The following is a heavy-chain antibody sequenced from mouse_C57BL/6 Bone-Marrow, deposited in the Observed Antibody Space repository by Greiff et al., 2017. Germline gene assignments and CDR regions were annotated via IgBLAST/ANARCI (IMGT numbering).Heavy chain of an antibody. V-gene: IGHV1-54*01. J-gene: IGHJ4*01. CDR1: GYAFTNYL. CDR3: ATRTGAGGAMDY. Sequence: QVQLQQSGAELVRPGTSVKVSCKASGYAFTNYLIEWVKQRPGQGLEWIGVINPGSGGTNYNEKFQGKATLTADKSSSTAYMQLSSLTSEDSAVYFCATRTGAGGAMDYWGQGTSVTVSS. D-gene: IGHD3-3*01. CDR2: INPGSGGT.